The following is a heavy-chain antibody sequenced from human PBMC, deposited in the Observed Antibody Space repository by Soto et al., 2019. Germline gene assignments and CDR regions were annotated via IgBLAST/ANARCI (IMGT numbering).Heavy chain of an antibody. V-gene: IGHV3-72*01. CDR1: GFTFSDHY. CDR2: TRNKANSYTT. J-gene: IGHJ6*02. Sequence: PGGSLRLSCAASGFTFSDHYMDWVRQAPGKGLEWVGRTRNKANSYTTEYAASVKGRFTISRDDSKNPLYLQMNSLKTEDTAVYYCAREGYGGYYYYGMDVWGQGTTVTVSS. D-gene: IGHD5-12*01. CDR3: AREGYGGYYYYGMDV.